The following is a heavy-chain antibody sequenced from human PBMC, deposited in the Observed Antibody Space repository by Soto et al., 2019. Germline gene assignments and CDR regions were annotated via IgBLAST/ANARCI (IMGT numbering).Heavy chain of an antibody. D-gene: IGHD2-21*02. CDR2: IYYRGSS. Sequence: SETLSLTCTVSGGSVSSGSYYWSWIRQPPVRGLEWIGYIYYRGSSNYNPALKSRVTISVDTSKNQFSLMLSSLTAADTAVYYCARGLRSAYCGGDCLYYFDFWGQGTPVPVS. V-gene: IGHV4-61*01. J-gene: IGHJ4*02. CDR3: ARGLRSAYCGGDCLYYFDF. CDR1: GGSVSSGSYY.